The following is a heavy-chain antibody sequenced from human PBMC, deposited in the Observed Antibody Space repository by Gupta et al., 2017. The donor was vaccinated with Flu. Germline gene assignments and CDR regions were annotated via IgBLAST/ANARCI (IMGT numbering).Heavy chain of an antibody. CDR3: AKDRTPGYSYGHGWFDP. Sequence: EVQLVESGGGLVQPGRSLRLSCAASGFTFDDYAMHWVRQAPGKGLEWVSGISWNSGSIGYADSVKGRFTISRDNAKNSLYLQMNSLRAEDTALYYCAKDRTPGYSYGHGWFDPWGQGTLVTVSS. CDR2: ISWNSGSI. CDR1: GFTFDDYA. D-gene: IGHD5-18*01. J-gene: IGHJ5*02. V-gene: IGHV3-9*01.